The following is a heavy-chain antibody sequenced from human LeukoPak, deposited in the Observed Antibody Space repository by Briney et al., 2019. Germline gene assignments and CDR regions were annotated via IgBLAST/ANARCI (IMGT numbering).Heavy chain of an antibody. Sequence: PSETLSLTRAVYGGSFSGYYWSWIRQPPGKGLEWLGEINHSGSTNYNPSLKSRVTIPVDTSKNQFSLKLSSVTAADTAVYYCARRVRRRIVVVPAATAFDYWGQGTLVTVSS. CDR3: ARRVRRRIVVVPAATAFDY. J-gene: IGHJ4*02. V-gene: IGHV4-34*01. CDR2: INHSGST. CDR1: GGSFSGYY. D-gene: IGHD2-2*01.